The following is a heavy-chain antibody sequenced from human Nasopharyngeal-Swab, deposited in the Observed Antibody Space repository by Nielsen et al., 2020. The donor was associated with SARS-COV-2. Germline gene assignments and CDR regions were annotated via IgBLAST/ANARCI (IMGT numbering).Heavy chain of an antibody. CDR3: AREGAYYYDSSGYLPLDY. Sequence: GLEWVSSISSSSSYIYYADSVKGRFTISRDNAKNSLYLQMNSLRAEDTAVYYCAREGAYYYDSSGYLPLDYWGQGTLVTVSS. V-gene: IGHV3-21*01. J-gene: IGHJ4*02. CDR2: ISSSSSYI. D-gene: IGHD3-22*01.